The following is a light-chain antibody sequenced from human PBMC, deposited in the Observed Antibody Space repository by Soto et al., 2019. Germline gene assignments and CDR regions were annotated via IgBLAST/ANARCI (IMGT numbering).Light chain of an antibody. CDR1: QSISSY. CDR3: QQSYSTFA. J-gene: IGKJ4*02. Sequence: DIQMTQSPSSLSASVGDRVTISCRAGQSISSYLTWYQQKPGKAPKLLIYVASSLQSGVPSRFRGSGSGTDFTLTISSVQPEAFASYYCQQSYSTFAFGGGTKVEIE. V-gene: IGKV1-39*01. CDR2: VAS.